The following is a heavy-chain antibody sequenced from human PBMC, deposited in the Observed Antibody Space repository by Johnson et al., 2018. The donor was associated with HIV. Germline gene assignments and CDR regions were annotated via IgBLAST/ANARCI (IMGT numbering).Heavy chain of an antibody. J-gene: IGHJ3*02. V-gene: IGHV3-7*01. CDR1: GFTFTFYW. CDR2: IKKDGSEK. Sequence: VQLVESGGGLVQPGGSLRLSCEVSGFTFTFYWMSWVRQSPGKGLEWVANIKKDGSEKYYVDSVKGRFTISRDNSKNTLYLQMNSLRAEDTAVYYCAKDARTRWELEPDAFDIWGQGTMVTVSS. D-gene: IGHD1-26*01. CDR3: AKDARTRWELEPDAFDI.